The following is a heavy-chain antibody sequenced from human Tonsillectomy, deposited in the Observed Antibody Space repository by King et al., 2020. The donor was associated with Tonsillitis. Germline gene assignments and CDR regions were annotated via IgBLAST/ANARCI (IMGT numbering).Heavy chain of an antibody. CDR3: SRCRCFGGRVYSAD. V-gene: IGHV5-51*01. CDR1: GYRFTSYW. Sequence: QLVQSGAEVKKPGESLKVSCKGSGYRFTSYWIAWVRQMPGKGLEWMGIIYPGDSDTRYSPSFQGQVTISADKSISTAYLQWSSLKASKTAMYYCSRCRCFGGRVYSADWGQGTLVTVSS. D-gene: IGHD2-15*01. CDR2: IYPGDSDT. J-gene: IGHJ4*02.